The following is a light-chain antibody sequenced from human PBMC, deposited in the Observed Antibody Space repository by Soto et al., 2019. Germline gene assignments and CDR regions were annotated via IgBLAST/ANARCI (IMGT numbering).Light chain of an antibody. CDR3: QQRSNWPSIFT. CDR2: DAS. J-gene: IGKJ3*01. V-gene: IGKV3-11*01. CDR1: QSVSSY. Sequence: ENVLTQSPATLSLSPGERATLSCRASQSVSSYLAWYQQKPGQAPRPLIYDASNRATGIPARFSGSGSGTDFTLTISSLEPEDFAVYYCQQRSNWPSIFTFGPGTKVDIK.